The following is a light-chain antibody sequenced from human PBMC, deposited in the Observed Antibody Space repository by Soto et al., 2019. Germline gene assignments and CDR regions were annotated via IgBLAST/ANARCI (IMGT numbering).Light chain of an antibody. J-gene: IGKJ1*01. Sequence: IGLTQSPGTLSLYPGERATLSCRASQSISSSYLAWYQQKPGQAPRLLIYGASSRATGIPDRFSGSGSGTDFTLTINRLEPEDFAVYYCQQYDSSPRTFGQGTKADIK. CDR3: QQYDSSPRT. V-gene: IGKV3-20*01. CDR2: GAS. CDR1: QSISSSY.